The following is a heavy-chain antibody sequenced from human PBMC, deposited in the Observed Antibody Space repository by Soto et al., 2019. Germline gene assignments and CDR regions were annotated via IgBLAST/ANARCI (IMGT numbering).Heavy chain of an antibody. J-gene: IGHJ3*02. D-gene: IGHD3-3*01. CDR3: ARERIRFLEWLLYRAHDAFDI. V-gene: IGHV4-30-4*01. CDR1: GGSISSGDYY. Sequence: PSETLSLTCTVSGGSISSGDYYWSWIRQPPGKGLEWIGYIYYSGSTYYNPSLKSRVTISVDTSKNQFSLKLSSVTAADTAVYYCARERIRFLEWLLYRAHDAFDIWGQGTMVTVS. CDR2: IYYSGST.